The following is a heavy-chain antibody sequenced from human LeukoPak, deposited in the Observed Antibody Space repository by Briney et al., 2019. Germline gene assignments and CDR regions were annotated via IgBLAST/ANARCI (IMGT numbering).Heavy chain of an antibody. V-gene: IGHV4-61*02. CDR1: GGSISSGSYY. J-gene: IGHJ4*02. Sequence: SETLSLTCTVSGGSISSGSYYWSWIRQPAGKGLEWIGRIYTSGSTHYNPSLKSRVTISADTSKNQFSLKLTSVTAADTAVYYCAKLDCSGGSCYSGIAFTPEHWGQGTLVTVSS. CDR2: IYTSGST. D-gene: IGHD2-15*01. CDR3: AKLDCSGGSCYSGIAFTPEH.